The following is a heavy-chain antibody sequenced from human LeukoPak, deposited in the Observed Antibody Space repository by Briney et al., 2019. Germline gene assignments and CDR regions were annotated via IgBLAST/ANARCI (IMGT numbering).Heavy chain of an antibody. CDR3: ARAGYCSGGSCYGSDY. Sequence: GGSLRLSCVASGFTFSNYGMHWVRQAPGKGLEWVAVTSYDGSDVYYADSVRGRFTISRDNSKNTLYLQMDSLRAEDTAVYYCARAGYCSGGSCYGSDYWGQGTLVSVSS. CDR2: TSYDGSDV. D-gene: IGHD2-15*01. V-gene: IGHV3-30*03. J-gene: IGHJ4*02. CDR1: GFTFSNYG.